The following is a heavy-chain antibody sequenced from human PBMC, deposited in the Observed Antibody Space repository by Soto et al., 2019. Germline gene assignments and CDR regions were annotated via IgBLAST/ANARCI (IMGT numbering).Heavy chain of an antibody. V-gene: IGHV3-30*18. CDR2: ISYDGSNK. D-gene: IGHD3-10*01. Sequence: PGGSLRLSCVASGFIFHEHYMHWVRQAPCKGLEWVAVISYDGSNKYYADSVKGRFTISRDNSKNTLYLQMNSLRAEDTAVYYCAKDQLGESSGMDVGGQGTKVTVSS. J-gene: IGHJ6*02. CDR1: GFIFHEHY. CDR3: AKDQLGESSGMDV.